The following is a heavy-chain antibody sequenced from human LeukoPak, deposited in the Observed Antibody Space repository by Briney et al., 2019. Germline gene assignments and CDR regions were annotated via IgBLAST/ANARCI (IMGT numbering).Heavy chain of an antibody. J-gene: IGHJ4*02. CDR3: ARDMRGGFSSGGADC. CDR1: GFTFSSYS. V-gene: IGHV3-48*01. D-gene: IGHD3-10*01. CDR2: ISSGGSTV. Sequence: GGSLRLSCTASGFTFSSYSMNWVRQAPGQGLEWISYISSGGSTVYYADSVKGRFTVSRDNAEHALFLQMNSPRVEDTAVYYCARDMRGGFSSGGADCWGQGALVTVSS.